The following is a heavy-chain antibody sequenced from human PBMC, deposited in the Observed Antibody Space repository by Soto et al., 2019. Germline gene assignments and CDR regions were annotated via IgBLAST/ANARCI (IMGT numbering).Heavy chain of an antibody. V-gene: IGHV4-59*08. D-gene: IGHD6-19*01. CDR1: GGSIGTYY. CDR3: ARHSRQWPLDY. CDR2: IYSGNT. Sequence: PSETLSLTCTVSGGSIGTYYWSWIRQPPGQGLEWIGYIYSGNTNYNPSLKSRVTISVDTSKNQFSLKLSSVTAADTAVYYCARHSRQWPLDYWGQGTLVTVSS. J-gene: IGHJ4*02.